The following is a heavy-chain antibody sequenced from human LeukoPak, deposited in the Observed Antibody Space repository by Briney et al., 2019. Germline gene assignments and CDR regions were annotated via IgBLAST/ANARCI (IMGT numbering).Heavy chain of an antibody. J-gene: IGHJ4*02. CDR2: MNTTSDNT. Sequence: ASVKVSCKASGYTFSSYDINWVRQATGQGLEWMGWMNTTSDNTGYAQKFQGRVTMTRDTSISTAYMELSSLRSEDTAVYYCARGRFGWLHAYRGQGTLVTVSS. CDR3: ARGRFGWLHAY. D-gene: IGHD5-24*01. V-gene: IGHV1-8*01. CDR1: GYTFSSYD.